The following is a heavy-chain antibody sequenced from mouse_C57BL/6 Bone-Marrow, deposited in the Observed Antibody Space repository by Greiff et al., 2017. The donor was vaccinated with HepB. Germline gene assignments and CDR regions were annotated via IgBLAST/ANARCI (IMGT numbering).Heavy chain of an antibody. Sequence: QVQLQQPGAELVKPGASVKVSCKASGYTFTSYWMHWVKQRPGQGLEWIGRIHPSDSDTNYNQKFKGKATLTVDKSSSTAYMQLSSLTSEDSAVYYCAIYHPTTVVAPDAMDYWGQGTSVTVAS. CDR3: AIYHPTTVVAPDAMDY. J-gene: IGHJ4*01. CDR2: IHPSDSDT. D-gene: IGHD1-1*01. V-gene: IGHV1-74*01. CDR1: GYTFTSYW.